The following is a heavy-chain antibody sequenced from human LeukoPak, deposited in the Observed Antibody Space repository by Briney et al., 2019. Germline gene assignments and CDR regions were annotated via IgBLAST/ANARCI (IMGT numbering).Heavy chain of an antibody. Sequence: GRSLRLSCAASGFTFDDYAMHWVRHAPGKGLEWVSGISWNSGSIGYADSVKGRFTISRDNAKNTVYLQMNGLRAEDTTVYYCATVSEYWGQGTLVTVSS. V-gene: IGHV3-9*01. CDR1: GFTFDDYA. CDR2: ISWNSGSI. CDR3: ATVSEY. J-gene: IGHJ4*02.